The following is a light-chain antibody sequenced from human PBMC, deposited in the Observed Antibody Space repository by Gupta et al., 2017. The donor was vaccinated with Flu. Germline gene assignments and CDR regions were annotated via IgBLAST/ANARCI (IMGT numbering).Light chain of an antibody. V-gene: IGKV3-20*01. CDR3: QQYGTSPYT. J-gene: IGKJ3*01. Sequence: IVFTHSPGTLSLSPGERATLSCRTSQSIDSNYLAWYHQKPGQAPRLLIFGASSRATGIPDRFRGSGSGTDFTLTISRLDPEDFAVYYCQQYGTSPYTFGPGTKVDIE. CDR1: QSIDSNY. CDR2: GAS.